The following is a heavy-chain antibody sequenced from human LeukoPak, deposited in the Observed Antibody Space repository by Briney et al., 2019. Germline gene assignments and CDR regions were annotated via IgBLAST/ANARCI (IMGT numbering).Heavy chain of an antibody. Sequence: GRSLRLSCAAPGFTFSSYAMHWVRQAPGKGLEWEAVISYDGSNKYYAASVKCRFPISRDNSKNTLYLQMNSLRAEDTAVYYCASAENGGYFDYWGQGTLVTVSS. D-gene: IGHD3-16*01. J-gene: IGHJ4*02. CDR1: GFTFSSYA. CDR2: ISYDGSNK. V-gene: IGHV3-30*04. CDR3: ASAENGGYFDY.